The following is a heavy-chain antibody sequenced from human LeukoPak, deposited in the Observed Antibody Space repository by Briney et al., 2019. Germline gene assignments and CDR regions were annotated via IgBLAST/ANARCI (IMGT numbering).Heavy chain of an antibody. CDR1: GFTFSTFA. CDR3: TKDPNGDYVGAFDP. V-gene: IGHV3-23*01. J-gene: IGHJ5*02. CDR2: ITGTHYTT. Sequence: GGSLRLSCAASGFTFSTFAMTWVRQAPGKGLEWVSSITGTHYTTYNTDSVKGRFTISRDNSKNTLYLQMNSLRADGTAVYYCTKDPNGDYVGAFDPWGQGTLVTVSS. D-gene: IGHD4-17*01.